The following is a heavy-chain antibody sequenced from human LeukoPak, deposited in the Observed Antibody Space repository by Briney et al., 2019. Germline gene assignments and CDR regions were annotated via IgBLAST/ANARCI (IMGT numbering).Heavy chain of an antibody. D-gene: IGHD3-10*01. CDR1: GYTFTTYA. J-gene: IGHJ5*02. Sequence: ASVKVSCKASGYTFTTYAMHWVRQAPGQGLEWMGWISAYNGNTNYAQKLQGRVTMTTDTSTSTAYMELRSLRSDDTAVYYCARGRGVNSWFDPWGQGTLVTVSS. CDR3: ARGRGVNSWFDP. CDR2: ISAYNGNT. V-gene: IGHV1-18*01.